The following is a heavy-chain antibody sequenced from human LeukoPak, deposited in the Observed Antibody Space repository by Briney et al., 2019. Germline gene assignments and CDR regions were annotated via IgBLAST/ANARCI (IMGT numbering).Heavy chain of an antibody. CDR3: ARDRASYYYDTSGDNDY. V-gene: IGHV4-59*12. CDR1: GGSISSYY. Sequence: PSETLSLTCTVSGGSISSYYWSWIRQPPGKGLEWIGYIYYSGSTNYNPSLKSRVTISVDTFMNRFSLKLSSVTAADTAVYYCARDRASYYYDTSGDNDYWGQGTLVTVSS. CDR2: IYYSGST. J-gene: IGHJ4*02. D-gene: IGHD3-22*01.